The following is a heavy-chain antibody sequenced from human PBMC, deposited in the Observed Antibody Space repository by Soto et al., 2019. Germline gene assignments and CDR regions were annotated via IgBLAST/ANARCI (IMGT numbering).Heavy chain of an antibody. Sequence: GGSLRLSCAASGFTFSSYSMNWVRQAPGKGLEWVSSISSSSSYIYYADSVKGRFTISRDNAKNSLYLQMNSLRAEDTAVYYCARDGGDYESKQLYYCYYGMDVWGQGTTVTVSS. CDR3: ARDGGDYESKQLYYCYYGMDV. CDR1: GFTFSSYS. V-gene: IGHV3-21*01. D-gene: IGHD4-17*01. CDR2: ISSSSSYI. J-gene: IGHJ6*02.